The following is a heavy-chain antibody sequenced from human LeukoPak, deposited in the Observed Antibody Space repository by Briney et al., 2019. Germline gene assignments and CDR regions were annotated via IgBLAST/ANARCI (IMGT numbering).Heavy chain of an antibody. V-gene: IGHV3-30-3*01. CDR2: ISYDGSNK. CDR1: GFTFSSYA. Sequence: GRSLRLSCAASGFTFSSYAMHWVRQAPGKGLEWVAIISYDGSNKYYADSVKGRFTISRDNSKNSLYLLMNSLRAEDTAVYYCARSGYSGSYYVPYYFDYWGQGTLVTVSS. CDR3: ARSGYSGSYYVPYYFDY. J-gene: IGHJ4*02. D-gene: IGHD1-26*01.